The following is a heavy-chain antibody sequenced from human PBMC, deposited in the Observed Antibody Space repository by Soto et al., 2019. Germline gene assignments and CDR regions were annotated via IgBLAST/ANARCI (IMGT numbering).Heavy chain of an antibody. D-gene: IGHD4-17*01. V-gene: IGHV3-23*01. CDR3: AKALYGGHDF. Sequence: EVQLLESGGGLVQPGGSLRLSCAASGFTFSVYAMSWVRQAPGKGLECVSGISGSGGSTSYADSVKGRFTISRDNSKNTLVLQRNSLSAEYTAVYYCAKALYGGHDFWGPGTLVTVSS. CDR1: GFTFSVYA. J-gene: IGHJ4*02. CDR2: ISGSGGST.